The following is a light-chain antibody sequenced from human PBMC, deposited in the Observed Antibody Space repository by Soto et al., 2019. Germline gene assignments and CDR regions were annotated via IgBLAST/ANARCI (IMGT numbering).Light chain of an antibody. V-gene: IGLV4-60*03. J-gene: IGLJ1*01. Sequence: QPLLAQSSPSSASPGCSVKLPPPLCSGHSSYIIAWHQQQPGKAPRHLMKLEGSGSYNKGSGVPDRFSGSSSGTDRYLTISNLQSEDEADYYCETWDSNTRVFGTGTKVTVL. CDR2: LEGSGSY. CDR3: ETWDSNTRV. CDR1: SGHSSYI.